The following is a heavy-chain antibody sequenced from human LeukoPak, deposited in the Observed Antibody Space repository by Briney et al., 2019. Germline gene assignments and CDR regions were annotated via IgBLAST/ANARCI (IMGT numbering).Heavy chain of an antibody. J-gene: IGHJ4*02. CDR3: ARAPNRRGRVDY. D-gene: IGHD5-24*01. V-gene: IGHV4-61*01. CDR1: GGSISSSTNW. CDR2: IYYSGST. Sequence: PSETLSLTCAVSGGSISSSTNWWSWVRQPPGKGLEWIGYIYYSGSTNYNPSLKSRVTISVDTSKNQFSLKLSSVTAADTAVYYCARAPNRRGRVDYWGQGTLVTVSS.